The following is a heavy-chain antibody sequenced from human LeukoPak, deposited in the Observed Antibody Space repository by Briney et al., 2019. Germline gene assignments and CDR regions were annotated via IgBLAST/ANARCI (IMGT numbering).Heavy chain of an antibody. J-gene: IGHJ3*02. V-gene: IGHV3-48*03. D-gene: IGHD3-22*01. Sequence: PGGSLRLSCIASGFSFSSYEMTWVRQAPGKGLEWVSYISSRGKTIYYADSVEGRFTISRDDTTNALNLQMTSLRVEDTAVYFCVRCIYYYDVSGEYHDAFDNWGQGTMVTVAS. CDR3: VRCIYYYDVSGEYHDAFDN. CDR2: ISSRGKTI. CDR1: GFSFSSYE.